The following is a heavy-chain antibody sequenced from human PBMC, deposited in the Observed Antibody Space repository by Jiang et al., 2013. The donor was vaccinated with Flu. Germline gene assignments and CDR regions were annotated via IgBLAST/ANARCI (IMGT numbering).Heavy chain of an antibody. Sequence: GSGLVKPSETLSLTCTVSGGSISSSSYYWGWIRQPPGKGLEWIGSIYYSGSTYYNPSLKSRVTISVDTSKNQFSLKLSSVTAADTAVYYCARDRGDYGMDVWGQGTTVTVSS. V-gene: IGHV4-39*02. J-gene: IGHJ6*02. CDR2: IYYSGST. CDR3: ARDRGDYGMDV. D-gene: IGHD6-25*01. CDR1: GGSISSSSYY.